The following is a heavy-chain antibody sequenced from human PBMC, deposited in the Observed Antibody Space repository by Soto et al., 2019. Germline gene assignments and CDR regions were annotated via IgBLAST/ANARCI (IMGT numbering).Heavy chain of an antibody. J-gene: IGHJ3*02. CDR1: GFTFSSYA. CDR2: ISGSGGST. CDR3: AKWCYDPLGNDEVGVCAFDI. D-gene: IGHD2-2*01. V-gene: IGHV3-23*01. Sequence: GGSLRLSCAASGFTFSSYAMSWVRQAPGKGLEWVSAISGSGGSTYYADSVKGRFTISRDNSKNTLYLQMNSLRAEDRAVYYCAKWCYDPLGNDEVGVCAFDIWGQGTMVTVSS.